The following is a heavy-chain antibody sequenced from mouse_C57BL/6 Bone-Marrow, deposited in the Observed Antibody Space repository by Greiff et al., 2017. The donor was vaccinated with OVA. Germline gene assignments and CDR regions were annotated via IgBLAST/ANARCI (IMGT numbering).Heavy chain of an antibody. CDR2: IDPSDSYT. J-gene: IGHJ3*01. V-gene: IGHV1-50*01. D-gene: IGHD2-13*01. CDR3: ARGETRTVAY. CDR1: GYTFTSYW. Sequence: QVQLQQPGAELVKPGASVKLSCKASGYTFTSYWMQWVKQRPGQGLEWIGEIDPSDSYTNYNQKFKGKATLTVDTSSSTAYMQLSSLTSEDSAVYYCARGETRTVAYWGQGTLVTVSA.